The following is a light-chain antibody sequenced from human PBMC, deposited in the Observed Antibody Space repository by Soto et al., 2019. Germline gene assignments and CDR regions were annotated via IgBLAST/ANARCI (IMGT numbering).Light chain of an antibody. V-gene: IGKV3D-20*02. CDR1: QSISSSY. J-gene: IGKJ5*01. CDR2: GAS. CDR3: QQRSNWPIT. Sequence: EIVLTQSPGTLSLSPGERATLSCRASQSISSSYLAWYQQKPGQAPGLLIYGASRRATGIPDRFIGSGSGTDFTLTISRLEPEDFAVYYCQQRSNWPITFGQGTRLEIK.